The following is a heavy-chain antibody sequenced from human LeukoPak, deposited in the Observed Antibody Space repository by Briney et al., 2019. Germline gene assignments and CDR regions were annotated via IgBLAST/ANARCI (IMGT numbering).Heavy chain of an antibody. J-gene: IGHJ4*02. D-gene: IGHD2-21*02. CDR1: GYTFTGYY. CDR3: ARDLVVTAPILDY. CDR2: INPNSGGT. Sequence: GASVKVSCKASGYTFTGYYMHWVRQAPGQGLEWMGWINPNSGGTNYAQKFQGRVTMTRDTSISTACMELSRLRSDDTAVYYCARDLVVTAPILDYWGQGTLVTVSS. V-gene: IGHV1-2*02.